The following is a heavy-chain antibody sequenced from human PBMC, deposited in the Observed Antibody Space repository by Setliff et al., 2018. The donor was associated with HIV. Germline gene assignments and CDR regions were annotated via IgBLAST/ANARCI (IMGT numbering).Heavy chain of an antibody. CDR2: IFPGDSEP. CDR3: ARVAVPSTVYYYYHMDV. CDR1: GYNFRKDW. J-gene: IGHJ6*03. Sequence: GESLKISCKGSGYNFRKDWIAWVRQMPGKGLEWMGIIFPGDSEPTYRPSFQGQVTISIDKSISTAYLQWSSLKASDTVMYFCARVAVPSTVYYYYHMDVWGKGTAVTVSS. V-gene: IGHV5-51*01. D-gene: IGHD6-19*01.